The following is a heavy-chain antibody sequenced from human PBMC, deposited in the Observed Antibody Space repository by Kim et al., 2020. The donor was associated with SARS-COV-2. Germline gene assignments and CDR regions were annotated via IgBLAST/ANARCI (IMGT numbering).Heavy chain of an antibody. Sequence: RYSPSFQGQVTISADKSISTAYLQWSSLKASDTAMYYCARQKYYYYGMDVWGQGTTVTVSS. CDR3: ARQKYYYYGMDV. V-gene: IGHV5-51*01. J-gene: IGHJ6*02.